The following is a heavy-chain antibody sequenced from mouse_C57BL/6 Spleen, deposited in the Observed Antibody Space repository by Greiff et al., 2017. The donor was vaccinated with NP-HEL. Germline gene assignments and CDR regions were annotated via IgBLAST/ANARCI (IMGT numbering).Heavy chain of an antibody. CDR3: ARLSVYGYFDY. J-gene: IGHJ2*01. CDR2: IRNKANGYTT. D-gene: IGHD1-1*02. CDR1: GFTFTDYY. Sequence: EVQLVESGGGLVQPGGSLSLSCAASGFTFTDYYMSWVRQPPGKALEWLGFIRNKANGYTTEYSASVKGRFTISRDNSQSILYLQMNALRAEDSATYYCARLSVYGYFDYWGQGTTLTVSS. V-gene: IGHV7-3*01.